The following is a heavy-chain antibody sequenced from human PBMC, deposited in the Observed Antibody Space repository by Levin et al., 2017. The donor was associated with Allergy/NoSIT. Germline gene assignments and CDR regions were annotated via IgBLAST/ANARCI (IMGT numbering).Heavy chain of an antibody. CDR1: GYTFTGYY. V-gene: IGHV1-2*02. Sequence: ASVKVSCKASGYTFTGYYIHWVRQAPGQGLEWMGWINPNGSDTNYAQKFQGRVTMTRDTSITTADMDLSSLRSDDTAMYYCARSSGRDKQGLAYDGFDIWGQGTMVTVSS. CDR2: INPNGSDT. CDR3: ARSSGRDKQGLAYDGFDI. J-gene: IGHJ3*02. D-gene: IGHD6-19*01.